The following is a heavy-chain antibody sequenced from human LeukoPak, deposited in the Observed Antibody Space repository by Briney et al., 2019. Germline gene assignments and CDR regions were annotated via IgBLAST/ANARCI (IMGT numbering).Heavy chain of an antibody. CDR2: IKQDGSEK. V-gene: IGHV3-7*01. D-gene: IGHD3-3*01. J-gene: IGHJ4*02. Sequence: GGSLRLSCAASGFTFSSYAMHWVRQAPEKGLEWVANIKQDGSEKYYVDSVKGRFTISRDNAKNSLYLQMNSLRAEDTAVYYCARDPPRHYDFWGGYAFFDYWGQGTLVTVSS. CDR3: ARDPPRHYDFWGGYAFFDY. CDR1: GFTFSSYA.